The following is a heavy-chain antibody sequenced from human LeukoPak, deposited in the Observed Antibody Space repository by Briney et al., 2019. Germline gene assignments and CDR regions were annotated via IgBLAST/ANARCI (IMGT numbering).Heavy chain of an antibody. J-gene: IGHJ4*02. CDR1: GGSISSYY. Sequence: SETLSLTCTVSGGSISSYYWSWVRQPPGEGLEWIGYIYYSGSTNYNPSLKSRVTISVDTSKNQFSLKLSSVTAADTAVYYCASTYSSGWVFFDYWGQGTLVTVSS. CDR2: IYYSGST. CDR3: ASTYSSGWVFFDY. D-gene: IGHD6-19*01. V-gene: IGHV4-59*01.